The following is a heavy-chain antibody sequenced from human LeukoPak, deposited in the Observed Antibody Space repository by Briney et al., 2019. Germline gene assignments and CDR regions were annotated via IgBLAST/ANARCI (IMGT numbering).Heavy chain of an antibody. CDR1: GYSFTRYW. CDR2: IYPGDSDT. J-gene: IGHJ4*02. CDR3: ALGMYSSGWRFDY. Sequence: GESLKIYCKGSGYSFTRYWIGWVRQMPGKGLEWMGIIYPGDSDTRYSPSFQGQVTISADKSITTASLQWSSLKASDTAMYYCALGMYSSGWRFDYWGQGTLVTVSS. V-gene: IGHV5-51*01. D-gene: IGHD6-19*01.